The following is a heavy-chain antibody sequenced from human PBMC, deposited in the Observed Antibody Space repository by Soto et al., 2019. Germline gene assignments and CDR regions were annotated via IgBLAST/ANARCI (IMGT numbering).Heavy chain of an antibody. D-gene: IGHD5-12*01. CDR2: IIPSLGRA. Sequence: QVQLVQSGAEVKKPGSSVKVSCKASGGTFSSYTITWVRQAPGQGLEWMGRIIPSLGRANYVQKFQGRVTITADKSTSTAYMELSSLRSEDTAVYYCARLGVNSGYDLWGQGTLVTVSS. V-gene: IGHV1-69*02. J-gene: IGHJ4*02. CDR3: ARLGVNSGYDL. CDR1: GGTFSSYT.